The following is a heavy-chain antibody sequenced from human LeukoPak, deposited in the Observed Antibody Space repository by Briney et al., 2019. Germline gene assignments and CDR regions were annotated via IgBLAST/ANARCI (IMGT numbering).Heavy chain of an antibody. V-gene: IGHV5-51*01. CDR2: IYPGDSDT. Sequence: GESLQLSCKGSGYRFTSYWIGWVRQMPGKGLEWMGFIYPGDSDTRYSPSFQGQVTISADKSMSTAYLQWSSLKASDTAMYYCARRRGRYSGDAFDIWGQGTKVTVSS. CDR1: GYRFTSYW. J-gene: IGHJ3*02. CDR3: ARRRGRYSGDAFDI. D-gene: IGHD1-26*01.